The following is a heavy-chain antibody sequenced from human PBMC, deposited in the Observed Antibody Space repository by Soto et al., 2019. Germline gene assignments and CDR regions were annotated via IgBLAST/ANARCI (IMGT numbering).Heavy chain of an antibody. V-gene: IGHV1-3*01. CDR1: GYIFPNYA. J-gene: IGHJ5*02. CDR3: ARNPIGGPSWFDP. CDR2: INADNGNT. D-gene: IGHD3-16*01. Sequence: ASVKVSCKASGYIFPNYAVHWVRQAPGQRLEWMGWINADNGNTKYSQKFHGRVTITRDTSASIAYMELISLTSEDTAVYYCARNPIGGPSWFDPWGQGILVTVSS.